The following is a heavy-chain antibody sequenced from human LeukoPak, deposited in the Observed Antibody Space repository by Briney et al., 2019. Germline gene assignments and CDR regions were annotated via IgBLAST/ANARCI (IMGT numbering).Heavy chain of an antibody. D-gene: IGHD3-22*01. CDR3: AKDRGWDYYDSSGSWWYFDL. V-gene: IGHV3-23*01. CDR1: GFTFSSYA. J-gene: IGHJ2*01. Sequence: GGSLRLSCAASGFTFSSYAMSWVRQAPGKGLEWVSAISGSGGSTYYADSVKGQFTISRDNSKNTLYLQMNSLRAEGTAVYYCAKDRGWDYYDSSGSWWYFDLWGRGTLVTVSS. CDR2: ISGSGGST.